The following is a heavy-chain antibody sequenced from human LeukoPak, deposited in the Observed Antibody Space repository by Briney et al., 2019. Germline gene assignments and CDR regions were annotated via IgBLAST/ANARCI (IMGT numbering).Heavy chain of an antibody. J-gene: IGHJ4*02. Sequence: GGSLRLSCAASGFTFSSYWMSWVRQAPGKGLEWVANIKQDGSEKYYVGSVKGRFTISRDNAKNSLYLQMNSLRAEDTAVYYCARSYYDILTGYYDYWGQGTLVTVSS. D-gene: IGHD3-9*01. CDR1: GFTFSSYW. V-gene: IGHV3-7*01. CDR3: ARSYYDILTGYYDY. CDR2: IKQDGSEK.